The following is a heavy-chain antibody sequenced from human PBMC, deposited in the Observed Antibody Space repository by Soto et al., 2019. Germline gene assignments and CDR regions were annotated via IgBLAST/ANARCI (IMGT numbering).Heavy chain of an antibody. CDR1: GGSFSGYY. CDR2: INHSGST. CDR3: ARGRPVLLWFGEFGGWGQIDY. J-gene: IGHJ4*02. V-gene: IGHV4-34*01. Sequence: QVQLQQWGAGLLKPSETLSLTCAVYGGSFSGYYWSWIRQPPGKGLEWIGEINHSGSTNYNPSLKRRVTISVDTSKNQFSLKLSSVTAADTAVYYCARGRPVLLWFGEFGGWGQIDYWGQGTLVTVSS. D-gene: IGHD3-10*01.